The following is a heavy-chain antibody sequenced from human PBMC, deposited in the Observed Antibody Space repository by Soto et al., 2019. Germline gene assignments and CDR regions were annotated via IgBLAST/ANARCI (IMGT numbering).Heavy chain of an antibody. CDR3: ARDERILWFGGNLQALYDYSGMDI. V-gene: IGHV6-1*01. D-gene: IGHD3-10*01. CDR1: GDSVSNNSAA. CDR2: AYYRSKWYN. J-gene: IGHJ6*02. Sequence: SQTLSLTCVISGDSVSNNSAAWNWIMQSPSGGLEWLGRAYYRSKWYNDYAVSVKSRITINPDTSKNQFSLQLNSVTPEDTAVYYCARDERILWFGGNLQALYDYSGMDIWGQGTTVTVSS.